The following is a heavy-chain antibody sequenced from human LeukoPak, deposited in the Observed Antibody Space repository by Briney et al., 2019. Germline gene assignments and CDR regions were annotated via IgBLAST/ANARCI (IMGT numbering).Heavy chain of an antibody. V-gene: IGHV3-53*01. Sequence: PGGSLRLSCAASGVTVSGDFMGWVRQAPGKGLEWVSLISSDAITYYADSVKGRFTISRDNSKNTLYLQMNSLRAEDTAVYYCAKDQEGYSIRRSFFDYWGQGTLVTVSS. CDR2: ISSDAIT. J-gene: IGHJ4*02. CDR1: GVTVSGDF. D-gene: IGHD6-13*01. CDR3: AKDQEGYSIRRSFFDY.